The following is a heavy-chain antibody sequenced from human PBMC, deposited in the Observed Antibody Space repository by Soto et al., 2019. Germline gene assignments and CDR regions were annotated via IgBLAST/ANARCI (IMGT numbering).Heavy chain of an antibody. CDR3: GRASRPDIVVVVAATSWAFDI. CDR2: INPSGGST. Sequence: ASVKVSYKASGYTFTSYYMHWVRQAPGQGLEWMGIINPSGGSTSYAQKIQGRDTMTRDTSTSTVYMELSSLRSEDTAVYYCGRASRPDIVVVVAATSWAFDIWGQGTMVTVSS. V-gene: IGHV1-46*03. CDR1: GYTFTSYY. D-gene: IGHD2-15*01. J-gene: IGHJ3*02.